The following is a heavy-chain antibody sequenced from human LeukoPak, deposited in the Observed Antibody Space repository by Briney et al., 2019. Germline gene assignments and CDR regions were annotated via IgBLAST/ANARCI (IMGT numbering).Heavy chain of an antibody. Sequence: SENLSLTCTVSGGSISSHYWSWIRQPPGKGLEWIGYIYYSGSTNYNPSLKSRVTISVDTSKNQFSLKLSSVNAADTAVYYCARVENYYMHVWGKGTTVTVSS. CDR1: GGSISSHY. V-gene: IGHV4-59*11. CDR2: IYYSGST. J-gene: IGHJ6*03. CDR3: ARVENYYMHV.